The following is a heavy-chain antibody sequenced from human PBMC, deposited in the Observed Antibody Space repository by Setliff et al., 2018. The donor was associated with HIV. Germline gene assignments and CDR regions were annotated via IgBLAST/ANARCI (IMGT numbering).Heavy chain of an antibody. D-gene: IGHD6-6*01. Sequence: ASVKVSCKASGYTFTNYYIHWVRQAPGQGFQWMGRVDPQTGDTALVQQFQETVSLSADTSIATAFMQLFWLTTGDTATYYCARGPRTSESIDFWGRGTLVTVSS. V-gene: IGHV1-2*06. CDR1: GYTFTNYY. CDR3: ARGPRTSESIDF. J-gene: IGHJ4*02. CDR2: VDPQTGDT.